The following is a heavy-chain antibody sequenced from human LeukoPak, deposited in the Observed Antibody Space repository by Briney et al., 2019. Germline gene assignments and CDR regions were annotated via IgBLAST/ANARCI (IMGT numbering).Heavy chain of an antibody. J-gene: IGHJ4*02. CDR2: IKQDGSEK. CDR1: GFTFSSYW. CDR3: ARVRGYSSSGFDY. D-gene: IGHD6-13*01. Sequence: GGSLRPSCAASGFTFSSYWMSWVRQAPGKGLEWVANIKQDGSEKYYVDSVKGRFTISRDNAKNSLYLQMNSLRAEDTAVYYCARVRGYSSSGFDYWGQGTLVTVSS. V-gene: IGHV3-7*01.